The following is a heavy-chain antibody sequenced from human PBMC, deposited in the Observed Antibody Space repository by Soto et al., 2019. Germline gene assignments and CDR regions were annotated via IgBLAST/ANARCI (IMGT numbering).Heavy chain of an antibody. Sequence: GASVKVSCKASGYTFTSYAMHWVRQAPGQRLEWMGWINAGNGNTKYSQKFQGRVTITRDTSASTAYMELSSLRSEDTAVYYCASLYYYDSSGYYHGGIDYWGQGTLVTVSS. CDR1: GYTFTSYA. J-gene: IGHJ4*02. CDR3: ASLYYYDSSGYYHGGIDY. CDR2: INAGNGNT. V-gene: IGHV1-3*01. D-gene: IGHD3-22*01.